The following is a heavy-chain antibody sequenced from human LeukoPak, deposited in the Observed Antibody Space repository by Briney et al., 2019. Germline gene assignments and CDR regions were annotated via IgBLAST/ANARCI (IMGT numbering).Heavy chain of an antibody. V-gene: IGHV3-23*01. Sequence: GGSLRLSCAASGFAFSNYAMAWVRQAPGKGLEWVSAITGNGETSYAESVKGRFTNSGDNSHSTLFLQMDTLRAEDTAVYYCAKEAISRLFDFHHWGQGILVTVSS. D-gene: IGHD1-1*01. J-gene: IGHJ4*02. CDR3: AKEAISRLFDFHH. CDR1: GFAFSNYA. CDR2: ITGNGET.